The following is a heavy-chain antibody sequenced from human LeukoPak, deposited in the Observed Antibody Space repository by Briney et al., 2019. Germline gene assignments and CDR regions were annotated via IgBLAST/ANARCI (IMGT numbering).Heavy chain of an antibody. CDR1: GFTFDDYA. Sequence: HPGRSLRLSCAASGFTFDDYAMHWVRQAPGKGLEWVSAISGSGGSTYYADSAKGRFTISRDNSKNTLYLQMNSLRAEDTAVYYCAKDRSILLWFGELLEAFDYWGQGTLVTVSS. CDR3: AKDRSILLWFGELLEAFDY. CDR2: ISGSGGST. V-gene: IGHV3-23*01. J-gene: IGHJ4*02. D-gene: IGHD3-10*01.